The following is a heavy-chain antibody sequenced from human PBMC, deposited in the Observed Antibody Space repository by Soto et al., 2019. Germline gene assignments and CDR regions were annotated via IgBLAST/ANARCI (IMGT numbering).Heavy chain of an antibody. CDR3: ARDVLVYRFSRGRFDY. CDR2: ISGYNGDT. Sequence: GASVKVSCKASGYTFSSFGISWVRQAPGQGLEWMGWISGYNGDTDKPKKFQGRVSMTTDTSTSTAYMELRSVRSDDTAVYYCARDVLVYRFSRGRFDYWGQGTAVTVSS. J-gene: IGHJ4*02. V-gene: IGHV1-18*04. D-gene: IGHD3-22*01. CDR1: GYTFSSFG.